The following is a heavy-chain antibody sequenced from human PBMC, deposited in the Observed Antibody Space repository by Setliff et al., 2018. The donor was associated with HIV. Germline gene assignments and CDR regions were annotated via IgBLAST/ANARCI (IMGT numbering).Heavy chain of an antibody. J-gene: IGHJ4*02. V-gene: IGHV4-39*07. CDR1: GDSISSSSYY. CDR3: ARDRPYSGYPD. Sequence: SETLSLTCTVSGDSISSSSYYWGWIRQPPGKGLEWIGSVYYSGSTHYNPSLRSRVTISVDKSKNQFSLKLSSVTAADTAVYYCARDRPYSGYPDWGQGTLVTVSS. D-gene: IGHD5-12*01. CDR2: VYYSGST.